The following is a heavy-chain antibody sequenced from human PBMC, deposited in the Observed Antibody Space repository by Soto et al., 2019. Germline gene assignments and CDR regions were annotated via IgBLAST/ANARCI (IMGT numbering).Heavy chain of an antibody. CDR3: AREEGNYYDSSGPPFDY. V-gene: IGHV3-30-3*01. Sequence: PGGSLRFSCAASGFTFGSYAMPWVRQAPGKGLEWVAVISYDGSNKYYADSVKGRFTISRDNSKNTLYLQMNSLRAEDTAVYYCAREEGNYYDSSGPPFDYWGQGTLVTVSS. CDR2: ISYDGSNK. J-gene: IGHJ4*02. D-gene: IGHD3-22*01. CDR1: GFTFGSYA.